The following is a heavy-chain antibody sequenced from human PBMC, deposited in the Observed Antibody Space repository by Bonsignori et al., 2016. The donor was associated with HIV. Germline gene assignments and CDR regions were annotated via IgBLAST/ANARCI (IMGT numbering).Heavy chain of an antibody. CDR2: IIPIFGRA. CDR3: ARDEGYDSSGYRRDAFDI. Sequence: SVKVSCKASGGTFSSYAISWVRQAPGQGLEWMGGIIPIFGRANYAQKFQGRVTITADESTSTAYMELSSLRSEDTAVYYCARDEGYDSSGYRRDAFDIWGQGTMVTVSS. V-gene: IGHV1-69*13. D-gene: IGHD3-22*01. J-gene: IGHJ3*02. CDR1: GGTFSSYA.